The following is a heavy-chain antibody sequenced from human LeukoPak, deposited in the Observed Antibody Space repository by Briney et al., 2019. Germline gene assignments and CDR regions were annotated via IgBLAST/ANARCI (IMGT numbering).Heavy chain of an antibody. D-gene: IGHD3-10*01. CDR3: TTACDVLLWFGELSPPPAGDY. CDR1: GFTFSNAW. V-gene: IGHV3-15*01. CDR2: IKSKTDGGTT. Sequence: GGSLRLSCAASGFTFSNAWMSWVRQAPGKGLEWVGRIKSKTDGGTTDYAAPVKGRFTISRDDSKNTLYLQMNSLKTEDTAVYYCTTACDVLLWFGELSPPPAGDYRGQGTLVTVSS. J-gene: IGHJ4*02.